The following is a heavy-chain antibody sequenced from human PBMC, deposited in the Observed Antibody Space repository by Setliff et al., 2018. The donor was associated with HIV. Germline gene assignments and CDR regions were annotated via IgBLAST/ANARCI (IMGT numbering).Heavy chain of an antibody. Sequence: SETLSLTCTVSGGPISSDYWSWIRQPPGKGLEWIGYIYYSGSTNYSPSLKSRVTISVDTSKNQFSLKLSAVTAADTALYYCARLRGYFYGHGRYFDYWGQGTLVTVSS. CDR1: GGPISSDY. CDR2: IYYSGST. D-gene: IGHD5-18*01. V-gene: IGHV4-59*12. J-gene: IGHJ4*02. CDR3: ARLRGYFYGHGRYFDY.